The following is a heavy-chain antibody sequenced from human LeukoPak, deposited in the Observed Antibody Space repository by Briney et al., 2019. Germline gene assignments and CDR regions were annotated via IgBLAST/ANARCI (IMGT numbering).Heavy chain of an antibody. CDR1: GFTFSSYA. V-gene: IGHV3-30-3*01. CDR3: ARDAPSRDAFDI. J-gene: IGHJ3*02. CDR2: ISFDGSNK. Sequence: GRSLRLSCAASGFTFSSYAMHWVRQPPGKGLQWVAVISFDGSNKYYPDSVKGRFTFSRDNSKNTLYLQMNSLRPEDTAVYYCARDAPSRDAFDIWGQGTMVTVSS.